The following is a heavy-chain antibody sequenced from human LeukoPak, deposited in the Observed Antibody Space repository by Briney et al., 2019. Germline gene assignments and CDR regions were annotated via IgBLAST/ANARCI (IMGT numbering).Heavy chain of an antibody. V-gene: IGHV3-9*01. CDR1: GFTFDDYA. CDR3: AKGLRYFDWLSHPFDY. D-gene: IGHD3-9*01. J-gene: IGHJ4*02. Sequence: GGSLRLSCAASGFTFDDYAMHWVRQAPGKGLEWVSGISWNSGSIGYADSVKGRFTISRDNAKNSLYLQMNSLSAEDTALYYCAKGLRYFDWLSHPFDYWGQGTLVTVSS. CDR2: ISWNSGSI.